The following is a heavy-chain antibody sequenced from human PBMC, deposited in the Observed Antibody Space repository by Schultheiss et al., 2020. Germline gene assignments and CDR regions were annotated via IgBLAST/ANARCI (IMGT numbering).Heavy chain of an antibody. CDR3: ARGWTGTYYYYMDV. D-gene: IGHD1-1*01. V-gene: IGHV3-23*01. CDR1: GFTFNSYA. CDR2: ISGSGGST. J-gene: IGHJ6*03. Sequence: RGSLRLSCVASGFTFNSYAMTWVRQAPGKGLEWVSAISGSGGSTYYADSVKGRFTISRDNSKNTLYLQMNSLRAEDTAVYYCARGWTGTYYYYMDVWGKGTTVTVSS.